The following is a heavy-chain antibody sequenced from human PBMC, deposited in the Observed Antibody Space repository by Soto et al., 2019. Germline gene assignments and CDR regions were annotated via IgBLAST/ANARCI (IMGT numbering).Heavy chain of an antibody. J-gene: IGHJ6*02. Sequence: PSVKVSCKASGGNFASYAIFWVRQAPGQGLEWMGGIIPIFGTPTYAQKFQGRVTIKADKPTNTAYMEMNSLRFEDTAVYYCARSEGGYFYGMDVWGQGTTVTVSS. CDR1: GGNFASYA. CDR2: IIPIFGTP. V-gene: IGHV1-69*06. D-gene: IGHD3-9*01. CDR3: ARSEGGYFYGMDV.